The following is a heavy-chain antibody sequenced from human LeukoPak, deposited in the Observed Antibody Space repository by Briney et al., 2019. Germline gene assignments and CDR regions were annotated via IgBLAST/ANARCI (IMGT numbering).Heavy chain of an antibody. J-gene: IGHJ4*02. CDR3: ARQKTSYSPIDY. CDR2: IYPGDSDT. Sequence: ESLKISCKGSGYSFSSYWIVWVRQMPGKGLEWMGIIYPGDSDTRYSSSFQGQVTISADKSISTAYLQWSSLKASDTAMYYCARQKTSYSPIDYWGQGTLVTVSS. D-gene: IGHD5-12*01. V-gene: IGHV5-51*01. CDR1: GYSFSSYW.